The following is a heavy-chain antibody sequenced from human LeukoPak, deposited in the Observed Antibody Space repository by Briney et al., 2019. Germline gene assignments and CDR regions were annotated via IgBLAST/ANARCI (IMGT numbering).Heavy chain of an antibody. D-gene: IGHD3-16*01. V-gene: IGHV3-74*01. CDR2: INRDGRSA. Sequence: GGSLRLSCRASGFNLSDYWMHWVRQAPGAGLLLASRINRDGRSAGYADLVEGRSTITRDNSKNNLAIQLDSLTVEDTGVYYCARGKRGFGDPYSYFDYWGQGLLVTVSS. CDR1: GFNLSDYW. CDR3: ARGKRGFGDPYSYFDY. J-gene: IGHJ4*02.